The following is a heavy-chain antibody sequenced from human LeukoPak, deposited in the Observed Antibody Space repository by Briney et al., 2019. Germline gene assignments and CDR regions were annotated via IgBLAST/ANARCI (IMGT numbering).Heavy chain of an antibody. CDR1: GFTFSSNA. CDR3: ARVPHYYDTSGYSYFDY. V-gene: IGHV3-23*01. D-gene: IGHD3-22*01. Sequence: GGSLRLSCAASGFTFSSNAMSWVRQAPGKGPEWLSGISASGGTRYYADSVKGRFTISKDNSKNALYLQMDGLRAEDTAVYYCARVPHYYDTSGYSYFDYWGQGSRVTVSS. J-gene: IGHJ4*02. CDR2: ISASGGTR.